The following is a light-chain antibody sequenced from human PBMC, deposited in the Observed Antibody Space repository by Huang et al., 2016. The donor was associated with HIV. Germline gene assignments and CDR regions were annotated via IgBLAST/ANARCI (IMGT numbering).Light chain of an antibody. CDR2: GTS. V-gene: IGKV3-20*01. Sequence: EIVLTQSPGTLSLSPGGRATLSCRASQSVSGTYVAWYQQKPGQAPRLLIYGTSIRATGIPDRFSGSGAATDFTLTISGLEPEDFALYYCQQYGTSPPSLTFGGGTKVEIK. CDR1: QSVSGTY. CDR3: QQYGTSPPSLT. J-gene: IGKJ4*01.